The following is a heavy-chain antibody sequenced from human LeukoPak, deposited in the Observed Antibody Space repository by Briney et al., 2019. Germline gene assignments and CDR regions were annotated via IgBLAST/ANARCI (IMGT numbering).Heavy chain of an antibody. CDR1: GFTFSIYA. D-gene: IGHD5-18*01. V-gene: IGHV3-23*01. CDR2: VTGSGDST. Sequence: GGSLRLSCAASGFTFSIYAMSWVRQAPGKGLEWVSAVTGSGDSTYYADSVKGRFTISRDNSKNTVYLQVNSLRAEDTALYYCANDRGGRYIFDSWGQGTLVTV. CDR3: ANDRGGRYIFDS. J-gene: IGHJ4*02.